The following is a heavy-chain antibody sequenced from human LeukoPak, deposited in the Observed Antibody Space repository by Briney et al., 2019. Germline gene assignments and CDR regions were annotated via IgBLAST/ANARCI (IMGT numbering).Heavy chain of an antibody. D-gene: IGHD2-15*01. V-gene: IGHV3-23*01. CDR2: ISGGGEST. CDR3: AKERSSGWYVNSLDY. J-gene: IGHJ4*02. CDR1: GFIFSTYA. Sequence: PGGSLRLSCAASGFIFSTYAMSWVRQAPGKGLEWVSGISGGGESTYYADSVKGRLTISRDNSKKTLYLQMNSLRADDTAVYYCAKERSSGWYVNSLDYWGQGTLVTVSS.